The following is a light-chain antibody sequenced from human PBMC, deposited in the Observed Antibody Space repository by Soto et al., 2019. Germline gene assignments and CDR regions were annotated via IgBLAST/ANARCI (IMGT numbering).Light chain of an antibody. CDR1: QSVTSTY. CDR3: QQYNNCPPIT. V-gene: IGKV3-20*01. Sequence: EIVWTQSPCTLASSPGSRSTLPWAPSQSVTSTYLAWYQQKPGQAPPLIIYGASSRATGIPDRFSGSGSGTDFTLTISRLEPDDFAGYYCQQYNNCPPITFGQGTRLEIK. J-gene: IGKJ5*01. CDR2: GAS.